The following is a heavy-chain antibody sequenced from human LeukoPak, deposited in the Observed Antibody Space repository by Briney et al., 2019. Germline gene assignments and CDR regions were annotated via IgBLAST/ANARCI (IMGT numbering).Heavy chain of an antibody. CDR1: GFTFSSHW. CDR3: ARFAAVSTNFDY. Sequence: GGSLRLSCAASGFTFSSHWMSWVRQTPGKGLEWVANIKQDGSEKYYVDSVKGRFTISRDNAKNSLYLQMNSLTAEDTAMYYCARFAAVSTNFDYWGQGTLVTVSS. V-gene: IGHV3-7*01. D-gene: IGHD6-13*01. CDR2: IKQDGSEK. J-gene: IGHJ4*02.